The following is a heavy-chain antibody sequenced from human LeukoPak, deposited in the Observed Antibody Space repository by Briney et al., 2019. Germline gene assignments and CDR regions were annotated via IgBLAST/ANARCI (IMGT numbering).Heavy chain of an antibody. Sequence: GASVKVSCKASGYTFTSYGISWVRQAPGQGLEWMGWISAYNGNTNYAQKLQGRVTMTTDTSTNTAYMELRSLRSDDTAVYYCARDGLILRFLEWLLPLDYWGQGTLVTVSS. D-gene: IGHD3-3*01. CDR3: ARDGLILRFLEWLLPLDY. J-gene: IGHJ4*02. CDR2: ISAYNGNT. V-gene: IGHV1-18*01. CDR1: GYTFTSYG.